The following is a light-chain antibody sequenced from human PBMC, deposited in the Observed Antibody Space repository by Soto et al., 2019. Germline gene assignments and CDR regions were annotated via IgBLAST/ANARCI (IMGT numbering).Light chain of an antibody. V-gene: IGKV3-20*01. CDR3: QQYGSSQWT. CDR1: QTVSSSY. Sequence: ESVLTQSPGTLSLSPGERATLSRRASQTVSSSYLAWYQQKPGQAPRLLIYGTSSRATGIPDRFSGSGSGTDFTLTISRLEPEDFAVYYCQQYGSSQWTFGQGTKVEMK. CDR2: GTS. J-gene: IGKJ1*01.